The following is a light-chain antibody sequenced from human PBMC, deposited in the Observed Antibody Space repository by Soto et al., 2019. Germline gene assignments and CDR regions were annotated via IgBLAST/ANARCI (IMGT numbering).Light chain of an antibody. J-gene: IGKJ5*01. V-gene: IGKV3-20*01. CDR1: QYINTS. CDR3: QQYGSSSQIT. CDR2: CAS. Sequence: EVVLTQDMATRPSFPGDRVTLSWRAGQYINTSVXWDQRTPCTAPRLITYCASTRATGIPDRFSGSGSGTDFTLTTNKLGPEDCAGDYCQQYGSSSQITVGQGTRLEI.